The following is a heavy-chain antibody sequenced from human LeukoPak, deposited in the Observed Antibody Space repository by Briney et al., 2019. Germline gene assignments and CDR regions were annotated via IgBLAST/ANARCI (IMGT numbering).Heavy chain of an antibody. Sequence: GGSLRLSCAASGFTFGSYAMIWVRQAPGKGLEWVSAIGASSGTTYYTDSVKGRFTISKDYSKNTLYLQMNSLRADDTAVYYCARHLGGNSKGFDHWGQGTLVTVSS. CDR3: ARHLGGNSKGFDH. CDR2: IGASSGTT. D-gene: IGHD4-23*01. J-gene: IGHJ4*02. V-gene: IGHV3-23*01. CDR1: GFTFGSYA.